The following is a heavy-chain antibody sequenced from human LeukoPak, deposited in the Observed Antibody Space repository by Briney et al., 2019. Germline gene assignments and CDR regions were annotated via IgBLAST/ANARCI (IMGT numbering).Heavy chain of an antibody. V-gene: IGHV1-69*06. CDR2: IIPIFGTA. CDR1: GGTFSSYA. Sequence: ASVKVSCKASGGTFSSYAISWVRQAPGQGLEWMGGIIPIFGTANYAQKFQGRVTITADKSTSTAYMELSSLRSEDTAVYYCAARGEQWLVNYYYYMDVWGKGTTVTVSS. CDR3: AARGEQWLVNYYYYMDV. D-gene: IGHD6-19*01. J-gene: IGHJ6*03.